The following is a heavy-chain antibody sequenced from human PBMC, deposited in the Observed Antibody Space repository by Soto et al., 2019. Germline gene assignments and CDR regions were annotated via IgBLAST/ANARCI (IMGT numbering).Heavy chain of an antibody. D-gene: IGHD3-10*01. CDR1: GYTFTSYA. J-gene: IGHJ6*02. V-gene: IGHV1-3*01. CDR3: AREVVYYGSGSYRHYYGMDV. Sequence: QVQLVQSGAEVKKPGASVKVSCKASGYTFTSYAIHWVRQAPGQRLESMGWINAGNGNTKSSQKFQGRVTITRDTSASTAYMELSSLRSEDTAVYYCAREVVYYGSGSYRHYYGMDVCGQGTTVTVSS. CDR2: INAGNGNT.